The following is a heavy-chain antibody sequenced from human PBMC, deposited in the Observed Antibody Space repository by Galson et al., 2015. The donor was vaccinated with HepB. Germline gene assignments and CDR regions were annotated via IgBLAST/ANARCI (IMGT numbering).Heavy chain of an antibody. D-gene: IGHD1-14*01. Sequence: QVQLQESGPGLVKPSETLSLTCAVSGDSISSGDWWGWIRQPPGKGLEWIGYIYYSGNTRYNPTLQSRVTMSVDTSKNQFSLRLSSVTAVDTALYYCARRNAVTAFDYWGRGTLVTVSS. J-gene: IGHJ4*02. CDR2: IYYSGNT. CDR1: GDSISSGDW. V-gene: IGHV4-28*01. CDR3: ARRNAVTAFDY.